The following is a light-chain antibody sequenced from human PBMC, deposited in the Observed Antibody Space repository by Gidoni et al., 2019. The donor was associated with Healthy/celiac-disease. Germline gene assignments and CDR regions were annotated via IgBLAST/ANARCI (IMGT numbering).Light chain of an antibody. Sequence: EIVLTQSPGTLSLSPGERATLSCRASQSVSSIYLAWYQQKPGQAPRLLLYGASSRATGIHDMFSVSLSATDFPLTISRLEPEDFAVYYFQQYGSSITFGQGTRLEIK. J-gene: IGKJ5*01. CDR3: QQYGSSIT. CDR1: QSVSSIY. V-gene: IGKV3-20*01. CDR2: GAS.